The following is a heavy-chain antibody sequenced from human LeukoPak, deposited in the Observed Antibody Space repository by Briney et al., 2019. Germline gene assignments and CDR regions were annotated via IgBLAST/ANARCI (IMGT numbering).Heavy chain of an antibody. CDR2: IIPIFGTA. Sequence: ASVKVSCKASGGTFSSHAISWVRQAPGQGLEWMGGIIPIFGTANYAQKFQGRVTITADESTSTAYMELSSLRSEDTAVYYCARHPRVGAQGVDYWGQGTLVTVSS. CDR3: ARHPRVGAQGVDY. J-gene: IGHJ4*02. CDR1: GGTFSSHA. V-gene: IGHV1-69*13. D-gene: IGHD1-26*01.